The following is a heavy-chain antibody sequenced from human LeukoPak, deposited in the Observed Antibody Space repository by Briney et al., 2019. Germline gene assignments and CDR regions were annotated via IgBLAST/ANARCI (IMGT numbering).Heavy chain of an antibody. CDR3: ARDRGFTSFDY. J-gene: IGHJ4*02. CDR2: INRDESHK. V-gene: IGHV3-7*01. CDR1: GLTFRNSW. Sequence: GGSLRLSCAASGLTFRNSWMHWVRQAPGKGLEWVANINRDESHKYYADSVEGRFTISRDTAKDSLHLQMNSLRAEDTAVYYCARDRGFTSFDYWGQGILVTVSS. D-gene: IGHD1-26*01.